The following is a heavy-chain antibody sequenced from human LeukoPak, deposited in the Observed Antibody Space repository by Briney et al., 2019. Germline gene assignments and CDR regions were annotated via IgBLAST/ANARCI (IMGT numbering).Heavy chain of an antibody. CDR1: GFTFSSYA. Sequence: PGGSLRLSCAASGFTFSSYAMSWVRQAPGKGLEWVSAISGSGGSTYYADSVKGRFTISRDNSKNTLYLQMNSLRAEDTAVYYCAKDRSLAPLAGVVITYFDYWGQGTLVTVSS. CDR3: AKDRSLAPLAGVVITYFDY. V-gene: IGHV3-23*01. D-gene: IGHD3-3*01. CDR2: ISGSGGST. J-gene: IGHJ4*02.